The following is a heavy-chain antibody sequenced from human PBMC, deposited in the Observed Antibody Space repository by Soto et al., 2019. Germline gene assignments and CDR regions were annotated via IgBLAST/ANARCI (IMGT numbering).Heavy chain of an antibody. CDR1: GYTFTSYG. CDR2: ISAYNGNT. CDR3: ARDGSIAVAGYYYYGMDV. D-gene: IGHD6-19*01. Sequence: ASVKVSFKASGYTFTSYGISWVRQAPGQGLEWMGWISAYNGNTNYAQKLQGRVTMTTDTSTSTAYMELRSLRSDDTAVYYCARDGSIAVAGYYYYGMDVWGQGTTVTVSS. V-gene: IGHV1-18*01. J-gene: IGHJ6*02.